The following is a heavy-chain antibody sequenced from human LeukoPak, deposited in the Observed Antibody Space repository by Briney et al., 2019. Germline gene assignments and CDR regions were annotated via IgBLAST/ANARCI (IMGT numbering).Heavy chain of an antibody. D-gene: IGHD5-18*01. CDR2: INAGNGNT. CDR3: ARDLEYSYGSDDFDY. J-gene: IGHJ4*02. CDR1: GYTFTSYA. Sequence: GASVKVSCKASGYTFTSYAMHWVRQAPGQRLEWMGWINAGNGNTKYSRKFQGRVTITRDTSASTAYMELSSLRSEDTAVYYCARDLEYSYGSDDFDYWGQGTLVTVSS. V-gene: IGHV1-3*01.